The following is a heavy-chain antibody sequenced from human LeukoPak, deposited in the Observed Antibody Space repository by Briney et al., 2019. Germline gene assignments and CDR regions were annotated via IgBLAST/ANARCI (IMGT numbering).Heavy chain of an antibody. J-gene: IGHJ4*02. CDR3: ARQGGSYWSHFDY. Sequence: GESLKISCKGSGYSFPSYWIGWVRQMPGKGLEWMGIIYPGDSDTRYSPSFQGQVTISADKSISTAYLQWSNLKASDTAIYYCARQGGSYWSHFDYWGQGTLVTVSS. CDR2: IYPGDSDT. V-gene: IGHV5-51*01. CDR1: GYSFPSYW. D-gene: IGHD1-26*01.